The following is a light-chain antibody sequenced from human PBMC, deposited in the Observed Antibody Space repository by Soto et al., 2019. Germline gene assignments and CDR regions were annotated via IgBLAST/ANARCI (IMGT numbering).Light chain of an antibody. CDR3: QQYDGSPIT. CDR1: QTVSRSY. Sequence: EIVLTQSPVTLSLSPVGIATLSCTASQTVSRSYLAWYQQKPGQAPRLLISGISTRATGIPDRFSGGGSGTDFTLTISRLEPEDFAVYYCQQYDGSPITFGQGTRLEI. V-gene: IGKV3-20*01. J-gene: IGKJ5*01. CDR2: GIS.